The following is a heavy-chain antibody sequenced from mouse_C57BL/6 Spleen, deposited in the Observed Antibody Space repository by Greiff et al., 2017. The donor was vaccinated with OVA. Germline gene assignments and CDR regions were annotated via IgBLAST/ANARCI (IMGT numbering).Heavy chain of an antibody. Sequence: VQVVESGPGLVQPSQSLSITCTVSGFSLTSYGVHWVRQPPGKGLEWLGVIWSGGSTDYNAAFISRLSISKDNSKSQVFFKMNSLQADDTAIYYCAKGYYYAMDYWGQGTSVTVSS. CDR2: IWSGGST. V-gene: IGHV2-4*01. J-gene: IGHJ4*01. CDR1: GFSLTSYG. CDR3: AKGYYYAMDY.